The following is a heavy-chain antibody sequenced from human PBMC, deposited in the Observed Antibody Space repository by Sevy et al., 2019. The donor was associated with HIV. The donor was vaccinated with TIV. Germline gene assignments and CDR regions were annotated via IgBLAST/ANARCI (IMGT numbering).Heavy chain of an antibody. V-gene: IGHV3-33*01. CDR3: ARDLPPSATTVAHFDC. CDR1: GFTFSSYA. D-gene: IGHD4-17*01. J-gene: IGHJ4*02. CDR2: IWYDGTNE. Sequence: GGSLRLSCAASGFTFSSYAIHWVRQAPGKGLEWVAVIWYDGTNEYYADSVKGRFTISRDNSKNTQYLQMNSLRAEDTAVYYCARDLPPSATTVAHFDCWGQGTLVTVSS.